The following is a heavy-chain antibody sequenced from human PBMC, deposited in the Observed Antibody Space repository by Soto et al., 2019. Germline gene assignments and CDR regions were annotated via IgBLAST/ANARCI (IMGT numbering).Heavy chain of an antibody. CDR2: IVPIFGTT. CDR3: PRVEPVTGLYTYLGLDV. D-gene: IGHD3-9*01. V-gene: IGHV1-69*05. Sequence: QVQLVQSGAEVKKPGSSVKVSCKVSGGTFSNYAIDWVRLAPGHGLEWMGGIVPIFGTTDYTQKFQGRATTIPDDSPPTAYLEMSSLRSEDTAIYYCPRVEPVTGLYTYLGLDVWGQGTPVTVSS. CDR1: GGTFSNYA. J-gene: IGHJ6*02.